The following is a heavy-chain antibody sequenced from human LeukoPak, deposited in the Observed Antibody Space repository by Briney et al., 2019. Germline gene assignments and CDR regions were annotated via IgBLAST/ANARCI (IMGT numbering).Heavy chain of an antibody. CDR3: AKLGLHQYDSSGHLSY. J-gene: IGHJ4*02. CDR1: GFTFGAYA. Sequence: GGSLRLSCAASGFTFGAYAMSWVRQVPGKGLEWVSSISISGEYISYTDSVKGRFTISRDNSKNALYLEMNNLRAEDTAVYYCAKLGLHQYDSSGHLSYRGQGTLVTVSS. CDR2: ISISGEYI. V-gene: IGHV3-23*01. D-gene: IGHD3-22*01.